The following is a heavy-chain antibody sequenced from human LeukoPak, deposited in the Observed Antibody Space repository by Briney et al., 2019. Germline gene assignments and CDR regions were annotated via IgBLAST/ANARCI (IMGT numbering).Heavy chain of an antibody. Sequence: SETLSLTCTVSGGSISSYYWSWIRQPPGKGLEWTGYIYYSGSTNYSPSLKSRVTISVDTSKNQFSLELSSVTAADTAVYYCARAQGLYSNNYYYYYMDVWGKGTTVTISS. CDR1: GGSISSYY. V-gene: IGHV4-59*08. J-gene: IGHJ6*03. D-gene: IGHD6-13*01. CDR2: IYYSGST. CDR3: ARAQGLYSNNYYYYYMDV.